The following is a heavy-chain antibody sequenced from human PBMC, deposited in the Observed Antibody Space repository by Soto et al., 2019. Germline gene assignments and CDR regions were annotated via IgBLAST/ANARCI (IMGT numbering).Heavy chain of an antibody. CDR2: ISHDGTYT. J-gene: IGHJ3*02. Sequence: GGSLRLSCAAAGFTFSDHGMHWVRQAPGKGLECVGLISHDGTYTHLEDSVKGRFTISRDNPGNTLYLQMNSLRVEDTALYFCARGMRIDLEHAGFRAFAIWGPGTRVTVS. CDR3: ARGMRIDLEHAGFRAFAI. V-gene: IGHV3-30*03. CDR1: GFTFSDHG. D-gene: IGHD3-9*01.